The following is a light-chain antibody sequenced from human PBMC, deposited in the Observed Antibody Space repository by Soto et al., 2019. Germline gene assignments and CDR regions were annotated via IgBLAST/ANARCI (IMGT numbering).Light chain of an antibody. CDR3: QQLNNTLPP. V-gene: IGKV3-11*01. Sequence: EIVLTQSPATLSLSPGERATLSCRASQSVSSYLAWYQQKPGQAPRLLIYDASNRATGIPARFSGSGSGTDFTLTISSLQPEGFVTDYGQQLNNTLPPFGAVTKV. CDR2: DAS. J-gene: IGKJ4*01. CDR1: QSVSSY.